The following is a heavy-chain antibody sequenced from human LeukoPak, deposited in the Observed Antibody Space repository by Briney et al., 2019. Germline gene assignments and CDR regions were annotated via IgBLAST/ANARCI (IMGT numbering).Heavy chain of an antibody. CDR2: ISSSGSTI. Sequence: PGGSLRLSCAASGFTFSSYEMNWVRQAPGKGLEWVSYISSSGSTIYYADSVKGRFTISRDNAKNSLYLQMNSLRAEDTAVYYCAISLLWFGELSDDYWGQGTLVTVSS. CDR3: AISLLWFGELSDDY. D-gene: IGHD3-10*01. CDR1: GFTFSSYE. V-gene: IGHV3-48*03. J-gene: IGHJ4*02.